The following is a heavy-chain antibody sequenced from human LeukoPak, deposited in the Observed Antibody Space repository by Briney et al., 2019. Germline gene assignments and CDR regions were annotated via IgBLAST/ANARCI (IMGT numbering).Heavy chain of an antibody. V-gene: IGHV4-34*01. CDR3: ARVRYYDSSGWGTRRNPLFDY. CDR1: GGSFSGYY. D-gene: IGHD3-22*01. Sequence: PSETLSLTCAVYGGSFSGYYWSWIRQPPGKGLEWIGEINHSGSTNYNPSLKSRVTISVDTSKNQFSLKLSSVTAADTAVYYCARVRYYDSSGWGTRRNPLFDYWGQGTLVTVSS. J-gene: IGHJ4*02. CDR2: INHSGST.